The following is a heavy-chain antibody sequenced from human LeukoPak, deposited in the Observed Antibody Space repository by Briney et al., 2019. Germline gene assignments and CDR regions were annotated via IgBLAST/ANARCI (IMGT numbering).Heavy chain of an antibody. CDR3: ARGSHSSSWLNCSDP. CDR2: IIPIFGTA. J-gene: IGHJ5*02. CDR1: GGTFSSYA. V-gene: IGHV1-69*13. Sequence: ASVTVSCKASGGTFSSYAISWVRQAPGQGLEWMGGIIPIFGTANYAQKFQGRVTITADESTSTAYMELSSLRSEDTAVYYCARGSHSSSWLNCSDPWGQETLVTVSS. D-gene: IGHD6-13*01.